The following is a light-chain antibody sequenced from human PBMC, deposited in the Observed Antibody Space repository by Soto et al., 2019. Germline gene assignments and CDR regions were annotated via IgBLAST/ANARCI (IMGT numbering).Light chain of an antibody. CDR3: QQYNNWWT. CDR2: GAS. CDR1: QSVSSN. Sequence: EIVMTQPPATLSVSPGERATLSCRASQSVSSNLAWYQQKPGQAPRLLIYGASTRATGIPARFSGSGSGTEFTLTISSLQSEDLAVYYCQQYNNWWTFGQGTKVDI. V-gene: IGKV3-15*01. J-gene: IGKJ1*01.